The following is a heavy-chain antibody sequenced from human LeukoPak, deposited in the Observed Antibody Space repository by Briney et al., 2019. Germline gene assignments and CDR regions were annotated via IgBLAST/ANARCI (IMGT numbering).Heavy chain of an antibody. V-gene: IGHV7-4-1*02. Sequence: ASVKVSCKACGYTLTRYAMNWVRQAPGQGLEGMGWINTNTGNPTYAQGFTGRFVFSLDTSVSTAYLQISSLKAEDTAVYYCARTDEVVSDAFDIWGQGTMVTVSS. CDR3: ARTDEVVSDAFDI. D-gene: IGHD3-22*01. CDR1: GYTLTRYA. CDR2: INTNTGNP. J-gene: IGHJ3*02.